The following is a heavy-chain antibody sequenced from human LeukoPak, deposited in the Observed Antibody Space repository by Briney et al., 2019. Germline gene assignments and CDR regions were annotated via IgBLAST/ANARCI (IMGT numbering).Heavy chain of an antibody. CDR1: GFTLSSYW. Sequence: GGSLRLSCAASGFTLSSYWMHWVRRAPGKGLVWVSRINSDGSSTSYADSVKGRFTISRDNAKNTLYLQMNSLRAEDTAVYYCARGVGYCSSTSCYWWFDPWGQGTLVTVSS. CDR2: INSDGSST. D-gene: IGHD2-2*01. V-gene: IGHV3-74*01. J-gene: IGHJ5*02. CDR3: ARGVGYCSSTSCYWWFDP.